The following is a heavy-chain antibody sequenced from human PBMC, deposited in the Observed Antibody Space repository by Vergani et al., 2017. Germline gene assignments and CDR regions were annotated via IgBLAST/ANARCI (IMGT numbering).Heavy chain of an antibody. D-gene: IGHD3-3*01. CDR1: GGSITYGAFY. CDR3: ARANYDFWSGYYTDNYYYYMDV. CDR2: IYYSGST. Sequence: QVQLQESGPGLVKPSETLSLTCTVSGGSITYGAFYWSWIRQPPGKGLEWIGYIYYSGSTNYNPSLKSRVTISVDTSKNQFSLKLSSVTAADTAVYYCARANYDFWSGYYTDNYYYYMDVWGKGTTVTVSS. J-gene: IGHJ6*03. V-gene: IGHV4-61*08.